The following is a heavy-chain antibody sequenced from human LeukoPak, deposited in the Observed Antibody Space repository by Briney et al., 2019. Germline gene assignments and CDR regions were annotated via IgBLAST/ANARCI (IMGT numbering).Heavy chain of an antibody. V-gene: IGHV4-59*01. CDR1: GGSISSYY. D-gene: IGHD2-15*01. Sequence: KASETLSLTCTVSGGSISSYYWSWIRQPRGKGLEWIGYIYYSGSANYNPSLKSPVTLSVDTSKNPFSLKLSSVTAAGTAVYYCARGRGSCSGGSCSLGYWGQGTLVTVSS. CDR3: ARGRGSCSGGSCSLGY. CDR2: IYYSGSA. J-gene: IGHJ4*02.